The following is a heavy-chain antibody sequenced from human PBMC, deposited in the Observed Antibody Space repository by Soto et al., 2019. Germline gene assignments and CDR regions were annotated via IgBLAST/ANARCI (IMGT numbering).Heavy chain of an antibody. J-gene: IGHJ6*02. Sequence: GESLKISCKGSGYSFTSYWIGRVRQMPGKGLEWMGIIYPGDSDTRYSPSFQGQVTISADKSISTAYLQWSSLKASDTAMYYCARRRYCGGDCYYYGMDVWGQGTTVTVSS. CDR1: GYSFTSYW. CDR3: ARRRYCGGDCYYYGMDV. V-gene: IGHV5-51*01. D-gene: IGHD2-21*01. CDR2: IYPGDSDT.